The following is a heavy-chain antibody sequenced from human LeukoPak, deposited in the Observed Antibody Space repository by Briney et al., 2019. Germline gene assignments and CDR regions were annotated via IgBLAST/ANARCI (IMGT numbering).Heavy chain of an antibody. Sequence: PGGSLRLSCAASGFTFTTYGIHWVRQAPGKGLEWVAFIRNDGSNVYYADSVKGRFTISRDNSKSTLFLQMNSLRAADTAVYYCAKDGSGETRPYYFDYWGQGTLVTVSS. V-gene: IGHV3-30*02. D-gene: IGHD3-10*01. J-gene: IGHJ4*02. CDR2: IRNDGSNV. CDR3: AKDGSGETRPYYFDY. CDR1: GFTFTTYG.